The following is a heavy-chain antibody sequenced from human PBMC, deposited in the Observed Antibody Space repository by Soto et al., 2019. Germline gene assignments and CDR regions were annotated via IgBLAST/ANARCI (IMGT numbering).Heavy chain of an antibody. CDR2: VSYDGSNK. J-gene: IGHJ3*02. D-gene: IGHD2-8*01. Sequence: GGSLRLSCAVSGVTFSSYAMHWVGRAPGKGLEWVAVVSYDGSNKYYSDSRNGRDTSSRDNSKNTLYLQMNSLRAADKSVYYCAWAVCTNGVCYDAFDIWGQGTMVTVSS. V-gene: IGHV3-30*04. CDR3: AWAVCTNGVCYDAFDI. CDR1: GVTFSSYA.